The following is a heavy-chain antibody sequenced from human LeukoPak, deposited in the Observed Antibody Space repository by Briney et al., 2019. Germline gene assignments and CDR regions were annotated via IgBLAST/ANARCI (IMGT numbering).Heavy chain of an antibody. V-gene: IGHV1-8*03. CDR1: GYTFTSYY. Sequence: ASVKVSCKASGYTFTSYYMHWVRQAPGQGLEWMGWMNPNSGNTGYAQKFQGRVTITRNTSISTAYMELSSLRSEDTAVYYCARGGLVRGWKVSNWFDPWGQGTLVTVSS. J-gene: IGHJ5*02. D-gene: IGHD3-10*01. CDR3: ARGGLVRGWKVSNWFDP. CDR2: MNPNSGNT.